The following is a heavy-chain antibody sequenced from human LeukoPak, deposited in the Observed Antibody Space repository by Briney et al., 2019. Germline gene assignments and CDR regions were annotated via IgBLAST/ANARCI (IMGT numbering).Heavy chain of an antibody. CDR1: GGSISSSSYY. Sequence: SETLSLTCTVSGGSISSSSYYWGWIRQPPGKGLEWIGSIYYSGSTYYNPSLKSRVTISVDTSKNQFSLKLSSVTAADTAVYYCARRYPYDILTGYYDNWFDPWGQGTLVTVSS. CDR2: IYYSGST. D-gene: IGHD3-9*01. CDR3: ARRYPYDILTGYYDNWFDP. J-gene: IGHJ5*02. V-gene: IGHV4-39*07.